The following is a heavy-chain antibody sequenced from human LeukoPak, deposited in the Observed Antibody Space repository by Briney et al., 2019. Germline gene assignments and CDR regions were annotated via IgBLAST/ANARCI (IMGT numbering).Heavy chain of an antibody. D-gene: IGHD3-10*01. CDR1: GGSISSSSYY. CDR3: ARGLISRGLYYGSGSLDFDY. CDR2: IYYSGST. J-gene: IGHJ4*02. Sequence: SETLSLTCTVSGGSISSSSYYWGWIRQPPGKGLEWIGSIYYSGSTYYNPSLKSRVTISVDTSKNQFSLKLSSVTAADTAVYYCARGLISRGLYYGSGSLDFDYWGQGTLVTVSS. V-gene: IGHV4-39*01.